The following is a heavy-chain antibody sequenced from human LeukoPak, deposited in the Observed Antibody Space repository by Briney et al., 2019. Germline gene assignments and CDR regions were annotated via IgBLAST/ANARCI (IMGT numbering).Heavy chain of an antibody. CDR1: GGTFSSYA. J-gene: IGHJ3*02. CDR3: ARDGLAAAGTSAFDI. Sequence: GASVKVSCKASGGTFSSYAISWVRQAPGQGLEWMGGIIPIFGTANYAQKFQGRVTITTDESTSTAYMELSSLRSEDTAVYYCARDGLAAAGTSAFDIWGQGTMVTVSS. V-gene: IGHV1-69*05. D-gene: IGHD6-13*01. CDR2: IIPIFGTA.